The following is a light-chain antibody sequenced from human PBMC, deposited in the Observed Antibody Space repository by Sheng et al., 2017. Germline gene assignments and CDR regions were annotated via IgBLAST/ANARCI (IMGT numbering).Light chain of an antibody. V-gene: IGKV3-11*01. CDR3: QHRSHSASEFX. J-gene: IGKJ3*01. Sequence: EIVLTQSPATLSLSPGERASLSCRASQSVSSYLAWYQQKPGQAPRLLIYDASNRATGIPARFSGSGSGTDFTLTISSLEPEDFAVYYCQHRSHSASEFXFALGPKWISN. CDR2: DAS. CDR1: QSVSSY.